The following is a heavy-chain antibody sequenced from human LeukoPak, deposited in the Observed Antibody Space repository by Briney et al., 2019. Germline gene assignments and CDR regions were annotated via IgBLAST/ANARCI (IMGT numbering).Heavy chain of an antibody. CDR2: IIPIFGTA. Sequence: VASVKVSCKASGGTFSSYAISWVRQAPGQGLEWMGGIIPIFGTANYAQKFQGRVTITADESTSTAYMELSSLRSEDTAVYYCASPYCSCNSCGTAFYYWGQGTLVTVSS. J-gene: IGHJ4*02. V-gene: IGHV1-69*13. D-gene: IGHD2-2*01. CDR3: ASPYCSCNSCGTAFYY. CDR1: GGTFSSYA.